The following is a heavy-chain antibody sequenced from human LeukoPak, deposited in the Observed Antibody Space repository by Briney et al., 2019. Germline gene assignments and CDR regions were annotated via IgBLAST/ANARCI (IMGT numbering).Heavy chain of an antibody. D-gene: IGHD3-22*01. V-gene: IGHV3-23*01. CDR1: GFTFSSYG. Sequence: GGSLRLSCVASGFTFSSYGMSWVRQAPGKGLEWVSYVSATGYTTSYADSVKGRFTISRDNAKNTVFLQMNSLRAEDTAVYYCAREKGDYYDSSGSPDYWGQGTLVTVSS. J-gene: IGHJ4*02. CDR2: VSATGYTT. CDR3: AREKGDYYDSSGSPDY.